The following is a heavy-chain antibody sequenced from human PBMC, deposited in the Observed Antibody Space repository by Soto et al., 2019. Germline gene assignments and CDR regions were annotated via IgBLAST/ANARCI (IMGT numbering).Heavy chain of an antibody. D-gene: IGHD6-13*01. Sequence: PGGSLRLSCAASGFTFSSYAMSWVRQAPGRGLEWVSAISGSGGSTYYADSVKGRFTISRDNSKNTLYLQMNSLRAEDTAVYYCAKDLGRRIAAAPDLTYGMDVWGQGTTVTVSS. V-gene: IGHV3-23*01. CDR3: AKDLGRRIAAAPDLTYGMDV. CDR2: ISGSGGST. J-gene: IGHJ6*02. CDR1: GFTFSSYA.